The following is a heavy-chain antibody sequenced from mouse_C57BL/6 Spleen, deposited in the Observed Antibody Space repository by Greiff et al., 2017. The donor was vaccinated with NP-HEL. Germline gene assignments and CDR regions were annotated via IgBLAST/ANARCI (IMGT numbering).Heavy chain of an antibody. CDR1: GYAFSSSW. CDR2: IYPGDGDT. CDR3: ATGGTGDY. V-gene: IGHV1-82*01. J-gene: IGHJ2*01. D-gene: IGHD3-3*01. Sequence: VQLQQSGPELVKPGASVKISCKASGYAFSSSWMNWVKQRPGKGLEWIGRIYPGDGDTNYNGKFKGKATLTADKSSSTAYMQLSSLTSEDSAVYFCATGGTGDYWGQGTTLTVSS.